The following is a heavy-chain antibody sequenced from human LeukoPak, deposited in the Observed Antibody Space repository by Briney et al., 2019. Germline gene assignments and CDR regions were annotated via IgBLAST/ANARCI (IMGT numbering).Heavy chain of an antibody. CDR3: AKVGEGNDGGPYYYYGMDV. Sequence: GRSLRLSCAASGFTFSSYGMHWVRQAPGKGLEWVAVISYDGSNKCYADSVKGRFTISRDNSKNTLYLQMNSLRAEDTAVYYCAKVGEGNDGGPYYYYGMDVWGQGTTVTVSS. CDR1: GFTFSSYG. J-gene: IGHJ6*02. CDR2: ISYDGSNK. D-gene: IGHD4-23*01. V-gene: IGHV3-30*18.